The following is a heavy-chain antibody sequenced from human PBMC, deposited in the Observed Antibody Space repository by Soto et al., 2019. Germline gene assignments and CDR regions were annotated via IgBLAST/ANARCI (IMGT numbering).Heavy chain of an antibody. CDR2: IIPIFGTA. V-gene: IGHV1-69*13. D-gene: IGHD3-3*01. CDR1: GGTFSSYA. Sequence: SVKVSCKASGGTFSSYAISWVRQAPGQGLEWMGGIIPIFGTANYAQKFQGRVTITADESTSTAYMELSSLRSEDTAVYYCATKDRDFWSGYYSGNWFDPWGQGTLVTVSS. J-gene: IGHJ5*02. CDR3: ATKDRDFWSGYYSGNWFDP.